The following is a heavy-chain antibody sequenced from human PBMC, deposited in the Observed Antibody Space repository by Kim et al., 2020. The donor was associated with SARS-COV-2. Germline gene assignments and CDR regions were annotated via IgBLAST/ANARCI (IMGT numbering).Heavy chain of an antibody. D-gene: IGHD5-12*01. CDR1: GGSINNDGYY. CDR2: IYHSGRT. CDR3: ARRRGYDPRGMDF. V-gene: IGHV4-31*03. Sequence: SETLSLTCTVSGGSINNDGYYWNWIRQRPGKGLEWIGYIYHSGRTYYNPSLESRVTISVDTSENQFSLKLTSVTAADTAVYYCARRRGYDPRGMDFWGRGTTVTVSS. J-gene: IGHJ6*02.